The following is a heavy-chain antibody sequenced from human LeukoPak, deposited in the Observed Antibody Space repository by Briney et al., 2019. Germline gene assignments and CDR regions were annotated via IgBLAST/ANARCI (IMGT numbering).Heavy chain of an antibody. V-gene: IGHV4-39*07. CDR2: IYHSGST. J-gene: IGHJ3*02. D-gene: IGHD1-26*01. CDR3: ASVALDPSDSGNGAFDI. CDR1: GGSISSSSYY. Sequence: SETLSLTCTVSGGSISSSSYYWGWIRQPPGKGLEWIGEIYHSGSTNYNPSLKSRVTISVDKSKNQFSLKLSSVTAADTAVYYCASVALDPSDSGNGAFDIWGQGTMVTVSS.